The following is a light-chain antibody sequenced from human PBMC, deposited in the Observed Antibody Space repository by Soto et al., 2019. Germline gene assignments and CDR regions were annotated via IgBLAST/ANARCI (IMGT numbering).Light chain of an antibody. CDR1: QSVGSK. CDR3: QQYEKWPPTT. CDR2: DAS. Sequence: EILMTQSPATLAASPGERATLSCRASQSVGSKLAWYQQKPGQPPRLVMFDASIRATGVPARFSGGGSGTEFTLTISSLQSDDLALYYCQQYEKWPPTTFGQGTKVEIK. V-gene: IGKV3-15*01. J-gene: IGKJ1*01.